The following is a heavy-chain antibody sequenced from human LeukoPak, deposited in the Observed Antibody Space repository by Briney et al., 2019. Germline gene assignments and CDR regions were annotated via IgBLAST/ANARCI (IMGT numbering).Heavy chain of an antibody. CDR3: ARGPLDIVATSCFDY. J-gene: IGHJ4*02. Sequence: GASVKVSCKASGGTFSSYAISWVRQAPGQGLEWMGGIIPIFGTANYAQKFQGRVTITTDESTSTAYMELSSLRSEDTAVYYCARGPLDIVATSCFDYWGQGTLVTVSS. CDR1: GGTFSSYA. V-gene: IGHV1-69*05. CDR2: IIPIFGTA. D-gene: IGHD5-12*01.